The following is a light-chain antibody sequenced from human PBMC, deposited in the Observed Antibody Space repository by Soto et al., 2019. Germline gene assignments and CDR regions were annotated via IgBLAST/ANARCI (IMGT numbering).Light chain of an antibody. J-gene: IGLJ2*01. CDR2: DVS. Sequence: QSALTQPASVSGSPGQSITISCTGTSSDVGAYNYVSWYQQHPGKAPKLMIYDVSNRPSGVSNHFSGSKSGNTSSLTISGLQAEDEADYYCSSYTTRSTVVFGGGTKLTVL. V-gene: IGLV2-14*01. CDR3: SSYTTRSTVV. CDR1: SSDVGAYNY.